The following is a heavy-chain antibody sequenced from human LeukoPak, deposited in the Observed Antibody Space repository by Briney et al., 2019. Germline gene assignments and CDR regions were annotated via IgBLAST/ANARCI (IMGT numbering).Heavy chain of an antibody. CDR3: AREGGFYRPLDY. D-gene: IGHD3-3*01. J-gene: IGHJ4*02. V-gene: IGHV4-4*02. Sequence: SETLSLTCGLSGGPVINTNLLTWVRQPPGKGLEWIGEVHLDGRTNYNPSPQSRLTLTVDVYENQVSLKLTSVTAADTAVYYCAREGGFYRPLDYSGQGTLVTVSS. CDR2: VHLDGRT. CDR1: GGPVINTNL.